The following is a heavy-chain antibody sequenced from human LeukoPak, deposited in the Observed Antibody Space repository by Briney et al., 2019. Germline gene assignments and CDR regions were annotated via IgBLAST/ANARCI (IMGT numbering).Heavy chain of an antibody. Sequence: GGSLRLSCAASGFTFSSYAMSWVRQAPGKGLEWVSTIEISGGSTYYADSVKGRFTISRDNSKNTVYLQMNSLRAEDTAVYYCARDLSTAMVDWYFDLWGRGTLVTVSS. V-gene: IGHV3-23*01. CDR2: IEISGGST. CDR1: GFTFSSYA. J-gene: IGHJ2*01. D-gene: IGHD5-18*01. CDR3: ARDLSTAMVDWYFDL.